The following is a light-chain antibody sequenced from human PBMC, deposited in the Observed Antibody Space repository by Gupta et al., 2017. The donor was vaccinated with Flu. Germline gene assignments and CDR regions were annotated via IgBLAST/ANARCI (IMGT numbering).Light chain of an antibody. J-gene: IGLJ2*01. CDR1: IGSIAGNY. Sequence: IGSIAGNYVPWFQQLPGSSPNTLIYKNDQRPSGVPDRFSASSDRSSNSASLISSGLENEDAADYFCHSYEVCVVVFGGGTKLTVL. CDR3: HSYEVCVVV. CDR2: KND. V-gene: IGLV6-57*01.